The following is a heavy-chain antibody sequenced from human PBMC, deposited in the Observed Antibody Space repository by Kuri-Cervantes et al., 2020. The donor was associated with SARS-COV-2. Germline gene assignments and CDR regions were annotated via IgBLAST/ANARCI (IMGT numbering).Heavy chain of an antibody. D-gene: IGHD3-3*01. V-gene: IGHV1-46*01. CDR1: GYTFTSYY. CDR2: INPSGGST. CDR3: ARDRIENDFRSGYYSALSLYYYYMDV. Sequence: ASVKVSCKASGYTFTSYYMHWVRQALGQGLEWMGIINPSGGSTSYAQKFQGRVTMTTDTSTSTAYMELRSLRSDDTAVYYCARDRIENDFRSGYYSALSLYYYYMDVWGKGTTVTVSS. J-gene: IGHJ6*03.